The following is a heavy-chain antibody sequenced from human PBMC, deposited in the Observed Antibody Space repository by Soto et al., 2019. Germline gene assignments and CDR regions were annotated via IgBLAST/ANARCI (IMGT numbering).Heavy chain of an antibody. Sequence: SSETLSVTCSVSGGSVSSGSYYWSWIRQPPGKGLEWIGYIYYSGSTNYNPSLKSRVTISVDTSKNQVSLKLSSVTAADTAVYYGARTDFRSGYRAWGQGTLVTVPS. D-gene: IGHD3-3*01. CDR2: IYYSGST. CDR1: GGSVSSGSYY. V-gene: IGHV4-61*01. J-gene: IGHJ4*02. CDR3: ARTDFRSGYRA.